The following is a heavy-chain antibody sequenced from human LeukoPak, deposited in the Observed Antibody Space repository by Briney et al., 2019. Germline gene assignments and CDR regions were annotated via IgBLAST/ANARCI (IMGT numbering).Heavy chain of an antibody. CDR1: GYTFTSYG. D-gene: IGHD4-17*01. J-gene: IGHJ4*02. CDR2: ISAYNGNT. Sequence: ASVKVSCKASGYTFTSYGISWVRQAPGQGLEWMGWISAYNGNTNYAQKLQGRVTMTTDTSTSTAYMERRSLRSDDTAVYYCARDAMFDYGDYGDFDYWGQGTLVTVSS. V-gene: IGHV1-18*01. CDR3: ARDAMFDYGDYGDFDY.